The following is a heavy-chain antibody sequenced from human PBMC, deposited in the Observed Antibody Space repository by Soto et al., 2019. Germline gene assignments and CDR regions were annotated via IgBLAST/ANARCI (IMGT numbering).Heavy chain of an antibody. Sequence: PSETLSLTCTVSGASISISAYYWGWILHPPGKGLEFIGSIYYSGTTYYNPSLQNRITISVDTSKSQFSLKLSSVTAADTAVYYCVTTHRPQKDSSNWSSKYYHFYGMDVWGQGTTVTVSS. CDR1: GASISISAYY. V-gene: IGHV4-39*01. J-gene: IGHJ6*02. CDR3: VTTHRPQKDSSNWSSKYYHFYGMDV. CDR2: IYYSGTT. D-gene: IGHD6-13*01.